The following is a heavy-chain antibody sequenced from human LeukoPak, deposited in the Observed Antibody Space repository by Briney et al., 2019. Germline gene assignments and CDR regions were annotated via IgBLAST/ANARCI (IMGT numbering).Heavy chain of an antibody. CDR2: IYHSGSA. Sequence: SGTLSLTCAVSGGSISSSNWWSWVRQPPGKGLEWIGEIYHSGSANYNPSLKSRVTISVGKSKNQFSLKLSSVTAADTAVYYCARGGYCSSTSCSFDIWGQGTMVTVSS. CDR1: GGSISSSNW. CDR3: ARGGYCSSTSCSFDI. D-gene: IGHD2-2*01. V-gene: IGHV4-4*02. J-gene: IGHJ3*02.